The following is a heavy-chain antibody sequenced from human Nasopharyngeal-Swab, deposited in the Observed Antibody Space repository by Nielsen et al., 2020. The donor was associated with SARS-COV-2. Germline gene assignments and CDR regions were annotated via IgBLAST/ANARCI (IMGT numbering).Heavy chain of an antibody. J-gene: IGHJ4*02. V-gene: IGHV1-18*01. Sequence: ASVKVSCKASGYTFTSYGISWVRQAPGQGLEWMGWISAYNGNTNYAQKLQGRVTMTADTSTSTAYMELRSLRSDDTAVYYCARDIGHYYDSSGYLGYWGQGTLVTVSS. CDR1: GYTFTSYG. D-gene: IGHD3-22*01. CDR3: ARDIGHYYDSSGYLGY. CDR2: ISAYNGNT.